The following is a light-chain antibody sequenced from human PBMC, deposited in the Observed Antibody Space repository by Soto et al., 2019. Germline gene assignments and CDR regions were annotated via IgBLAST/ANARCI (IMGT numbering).Light chain of an antibody. Sequence: QSALTQPASVSGSPGQWITLSCTGTSSDIGGYDYVSWYQRHPGKAPKLIIYDVNNRPSGVSNRFSGSKSGNTASLTISGRQAEDEADYYCTSYASGSSHVVFGGGTKLTLL. V-gene: IGLV2-14*01. CDR1: SSDIGGYDY. J-gene: IGLJ2*01. CDR2: DVN. CDR3: TSYASGSSHVV.